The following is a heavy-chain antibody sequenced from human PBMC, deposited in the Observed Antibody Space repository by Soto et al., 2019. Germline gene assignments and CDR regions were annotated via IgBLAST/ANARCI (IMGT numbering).Heavy chain of an antibody. CDR1: GFTFSSYS. V-gene: IGHV3-21*01. Sequence: GGSLRLSCAASGFTFSSYSMNWVRQAPGKGLEWVSSISSSSHLTPYADSVKGRFTISRDNAKNSLYLQMNSLRAEDTAVYYCARGIGYSYGPNNWFDPWGQGTLVTVSS. CDR3: ARGIGYSYGPNNWFDP. D-gene: IGHD5-18*01. J-gene: IGHJ5*02. CDR2: ISSSSHLT.